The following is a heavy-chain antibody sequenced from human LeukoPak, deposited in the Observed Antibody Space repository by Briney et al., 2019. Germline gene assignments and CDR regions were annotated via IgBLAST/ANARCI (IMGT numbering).Heavy chain of an antibody. CDR3: ARGADYGDYLGLFFDY. Sequence: SQTLSLTCTVSGGSMSSGDYYWSWIRQPPGKGLEWIGYIYYSGSTYYNPSLKSRVTISVDTSKNQFSLKLSSVTAADTAVYYCARGADYGDYLGLFFDYWGQGTLVTVSS. CDR2: IYYSGST. J-gene: IGHJ4*02. V-gene: IGHV4-30-4*01. CDR1: GGSMSSGDYY. D-gene: IGHD4-17*01.